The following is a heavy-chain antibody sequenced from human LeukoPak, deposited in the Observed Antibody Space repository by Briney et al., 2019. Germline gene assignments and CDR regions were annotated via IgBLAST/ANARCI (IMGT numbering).Heavy chain of an antibody. V-gene: IGHV3-53*01. Sequence: GGSLRLSCAASGFTVSSNYMSWVRQAPGKGLEWVSVIYSGGSTYYADSVKGRFTISRDNSKNTLYLQMNSLRAEDTAVYYCARDTPPGGWGAFDIWGQGTMVTVSS. J-gene: IGHJ3*02. CDR1: GFTVSSNY. D-gene: IGHD3-10*01. CDR2: IYSGGST. CDR3: ARDTPPGGWGAFDI.